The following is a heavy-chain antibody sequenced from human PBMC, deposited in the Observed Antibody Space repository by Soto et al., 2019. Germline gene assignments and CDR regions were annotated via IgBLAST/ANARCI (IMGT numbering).Heavy chain of an antibody. CDR3: AREVVRGVMEAYYYGMDV. D-gene: IGHD3-10*01. CDR1: GGSFSGYY. Sequence: PSETLSLTCAVYGGSFSGYYWSLIRQPPGKGLEWIGEINHSGSANYNPSLKSRVTMSVDTSKNQFSLKLSSVTAADTAVYYCAREVVRGVMEAYYYGMDVWGQGTTVTVSS. V-gene: IGHV4-34*01. J-gene: IGHJ6*02. CDR2: INHSGSA.